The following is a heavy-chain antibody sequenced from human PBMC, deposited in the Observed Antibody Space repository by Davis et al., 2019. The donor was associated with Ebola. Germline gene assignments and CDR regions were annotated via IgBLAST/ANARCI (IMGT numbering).Heavy chain of an antibody. J-gene: IGHJ5*02. CDR1: GFTFNLYA. D-gene: IGHD6-13*01. V-gene: IGHV3-64D*08. CDR3: VIAIATAVNNWLDP. Sequence: GESLKISCSASGFTFNLYAMHWVRQAPGKGLEYVSGISGHGESTYYADSVKGRFSISRDNSKKTLSLQMSSLRGEDTAVYYCVIAIATAVNNWLDPWGQGTLVTVSS. CDR2: ISGHGEST.